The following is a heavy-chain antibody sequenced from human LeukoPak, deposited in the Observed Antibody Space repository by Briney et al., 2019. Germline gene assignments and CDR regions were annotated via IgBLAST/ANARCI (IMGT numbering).Heavy chain of an antibody. D-gene: IGHD2-15*01. Sequence: ASVKVSCKASGYTFTSYGISWVRQAPGQGLEWMGRIIPILGIANYAQKFQGRVTITADKSTSTAYMELSSLRSEDTAVYYCARGAVVVAAANFDYWGQGTLVTVSS. CDR3: ARGAVVVAAANFDY. J-gene: IGHJ4*02. V-gene: IGHV1-69*04. CDR2: IIPILGIA. CDR1: GYTFTSYG.